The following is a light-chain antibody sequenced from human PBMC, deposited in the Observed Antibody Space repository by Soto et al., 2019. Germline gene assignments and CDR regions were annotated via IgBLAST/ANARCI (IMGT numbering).Light chain of an antibody. CDR3: QQSGSSFYT. J-gene: IGKJ2*01. CDR2: GAS. V-gene: IGKV3-20*01. CDR1: QSVSSAY. Sequence: EIVLTQSPGTLSLSPGERATLSCRASQSVSSAYLAWYQQIPGQAPRLLIYGASSRATGIPDRFSGSGSGTAFTLTISGLEPEDVALYYCQQSGSSFYTFGQGTKLEIK.